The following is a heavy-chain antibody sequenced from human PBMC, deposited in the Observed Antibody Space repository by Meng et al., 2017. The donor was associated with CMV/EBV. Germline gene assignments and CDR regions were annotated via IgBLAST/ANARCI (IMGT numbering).Heavy chain of an antibody. D-gene: IGHD3-3*01. J-gene: IGHJ6*02. V-gene: IGHV1-69*10. Sequence: SVQVSCQASGGTFSSYAISWVRQAPGQGLEWMGGIIPILGIANYEQKFQGRVTITADKSTSTAYMEPSSLRSEDTAVYYCASRGITIFGVKTYYYYGMDVWGQGTTVTVSS. CDR1: GGTFSSYA. CDR3: ASRGITIFGVKTYYYYGMDV. CDR2: IIPILGIA.